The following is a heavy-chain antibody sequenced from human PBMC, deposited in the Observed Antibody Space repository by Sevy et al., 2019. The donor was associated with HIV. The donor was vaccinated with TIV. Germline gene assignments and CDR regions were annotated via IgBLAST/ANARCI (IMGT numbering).Heavy chain of an antibody. J-gene: IGHJ6*02. CDR1: GFTFSTYT. D-gene: IGHD2-15*01. V-gene: IGHV3-23*01. Sequence: GESLKISCAASGFTFSTYTMCWVRQAPGKGLEWVSAISGSAGSTYYADLVQGRFTISRDKSKNTLYLQMNSLRAEDTAVYYCAKGDRTFYGLDVWGQGTTVTVSS. CDR3: AKGDRTFYGLDV. CDR2: ISGSAGST.